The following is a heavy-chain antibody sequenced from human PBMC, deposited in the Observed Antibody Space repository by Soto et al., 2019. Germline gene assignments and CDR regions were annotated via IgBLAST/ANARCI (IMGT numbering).Heavy chain of an antibody. V-gene: IGHV4-59*01. J-gene: IGHJ4*02. Sequence: SETLSPTFTVSGGTISSYYWSWIRQPPGKGLEWIGYIYYSGSTNYNPSLKSRVTISVDTYKNQFSLKLSSVTAADTAVYYCARGGWELPNFDYWGQGTLVTVSS. CDR3: ARGGWELPNFDY. CDR1: GGTISSYY. CDR2: IYYSGST. D-gene: IGHD1-26*01.